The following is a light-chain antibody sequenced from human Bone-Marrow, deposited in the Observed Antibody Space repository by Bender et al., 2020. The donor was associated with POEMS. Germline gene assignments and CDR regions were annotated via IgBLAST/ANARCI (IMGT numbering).Light chain of an antibody. Sequence: QSALTQPASMSGSPGQSITISCTGTRSDVGGYDYVSWHQQHPNKAPKLILYEVTNRPSGVSDRFSGSKSANTASLTISGLQAEDEAHYYCSSYTSSKTWVFGGGTKVTVL. CDR3: SSYTSSKTWV. CDR1: RSDVGGYDY. CDR2: EVT. J-gene: IGLJ3*02. V-gene: IGLV2-14*01.